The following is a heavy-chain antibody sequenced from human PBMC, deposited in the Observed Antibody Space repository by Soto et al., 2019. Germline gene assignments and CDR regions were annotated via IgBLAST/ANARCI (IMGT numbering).Heavy chain of an antibody. CDR2: ISSSTSYI. D-gene: IGHD4-17*01. V-gene: IGHV3-21*01. Sequence: EVQLVESGGGLVKPGGSLRLSCVVSGFTFSSYSMNWVRQAPGKGLEWVSSISSSTSYINYADSVKGRFTISRDNAKNSLYLQMNSLRADDTAVYYCARKGYGDYGGMDVWGQGTTVTVSS. J-gene: IGHJ6*02. CDR3: ARKGYGDYGGMDV. CDR1: GFTFSSYS.